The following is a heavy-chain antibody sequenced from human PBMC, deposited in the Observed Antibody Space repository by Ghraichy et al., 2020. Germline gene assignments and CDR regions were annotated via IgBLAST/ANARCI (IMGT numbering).Heavy chain of an antibody. CDR3: ARERDSSWYPSLAV. Sequence: GGSLRLSCAASGFTFSSYWMHWVRQAPGKGLVWVSRINSDGSSTSYADSVKGRFTISRDNAKNTLHLQMNSLRAEDTAVYSCARERDSSWYPSLAVWGQGTLVTVSA. CDR1: GFTFSSYW. V-gene: IGHV3-74*01. J-gene: IGHJ4*02. D-gene: IGHD6-13*01. CDR2: INSDGSST.